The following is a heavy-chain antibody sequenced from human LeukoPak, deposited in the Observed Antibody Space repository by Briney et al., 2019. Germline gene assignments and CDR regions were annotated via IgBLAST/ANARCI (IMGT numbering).Heavy chain of an antibody. CDR2: ISSNGGST. D-gene: IGHD5-12*01. CDR3: ATATRSRAFDI. V-gene: IGHV3-64*01. CDR1: GFTFSSYA. Sequence: GGSLRLSCAASGFTFSSYAMHWVRQAPGKGLEYVSAISSNGGSTYYANSVKGRFTISRDNSKNTLYLQMNSLRAEDTAVYYCATATRSRAFDIWGQGTMVTVSS. J-gene: IGHJ3*02.